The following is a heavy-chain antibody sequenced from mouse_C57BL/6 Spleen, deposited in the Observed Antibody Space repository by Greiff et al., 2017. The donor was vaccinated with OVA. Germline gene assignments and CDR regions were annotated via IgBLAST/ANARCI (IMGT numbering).Heavy chain of an antibody. D-gene: IGHD1-1*01. Sequence: EVQLQQSGPELVKPGASVKISCKASGYTFTDYYMNWVKQSHGKSLEWIGDINPNNGGTSYNQKFKGKATLTVDKSSSTAYMELRSLTSEDSAVYYCAREEEFYYGSSFLAYWGQGTLVTVSA. CDR3: AREEEFYYGSSFLAY. J-gene: IGHJ3*01. V-gene: IGHV1-26*01. CDR2: INPNNGGT. CDR1: GYTFTDYY.